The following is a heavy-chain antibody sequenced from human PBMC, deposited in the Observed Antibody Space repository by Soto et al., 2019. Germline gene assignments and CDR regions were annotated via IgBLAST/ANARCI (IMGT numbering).Heavy chain of an antibody. V-gene: IGHV4-39*01. CDR3: ARQDRWGGFYFDY. J-gene: IGHJ4*02. D-gene: IGHD3-16*01. CDR2: IYYSGNT. Sequence: SETLSLTCSVSDGSISSSSYYWGWIRQPPGKGLEWVGSIYYSGNTYYNPSLKSRVTLFVDTSKNQFSLKLRSVTAADTAVYYCARQDRWGGFYFDYWGQGTPVTVSS. CDR1: DGSISSSSYY.